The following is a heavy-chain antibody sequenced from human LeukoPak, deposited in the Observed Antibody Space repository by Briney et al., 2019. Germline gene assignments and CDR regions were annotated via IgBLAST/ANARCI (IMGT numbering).Heavy chain of an antibody. CDR3: ASVHDYGFD. CDR2: VNSGGTST. D-gene: IGHD4/OR15-4a*01. J-gene: IGHJ4*01. V-gene: IGHV3-74*01. CDR1: GFSFSNYW. Sequence: PGGSLRLSCAASGFSFSNYWMHWVRQAPGKGLVWVSHVNSGGTSTDYADSVKGRFTISRDNAKKTLYLQMNSLRVEDMAVYYCASVHDYGFDWGQGTLVTVSS.